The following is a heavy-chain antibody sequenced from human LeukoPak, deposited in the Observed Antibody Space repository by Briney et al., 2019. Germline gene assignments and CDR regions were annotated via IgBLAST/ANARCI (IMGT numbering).Heavy chain of an antibody. CDR1: GGSFSSGSYY. D-gene: IGHD6-19*01. V-gene: IGHV4-61*01. J-gene: IGHJ4*02. CDR3: ARVRVSSGWYFTAPYFDY. CDR2: IYYSGST. Sequence: PSETLSLTCTVSGGSFSSGSYYWSWIRRPPGKGLEWIGYIYYSGSTNYNPSLKSRVTISVDTSKNQFSLKLSSVTAADTAVYYCARVRVSSGWYFTAPYFDYWGQGTLVTVSS.